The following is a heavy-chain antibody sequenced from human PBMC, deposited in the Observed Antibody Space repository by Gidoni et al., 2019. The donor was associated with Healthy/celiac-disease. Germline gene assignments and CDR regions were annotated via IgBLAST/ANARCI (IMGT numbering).Heavy chain of an antibody. Sequence: QVKMAESGGGVVQPGRSRRLSCAAGGVTFSGYGMHWVRQAPGKGLEWVAVLSYDVSNKYYADSVKGRFTISRDNSKNTLYLQMNSLRAEDTAVYYCAKDRPTVRVLDYWGQGTLVTVSS. CDR2: LSYDVSNK. D-gene: IGHD3-10*01. V-gene: IGHV3-30*18. CDR1: GVTFSGYG. CDR3: AKDRPTVRVLDY. J-gene: IGHJ4*02.